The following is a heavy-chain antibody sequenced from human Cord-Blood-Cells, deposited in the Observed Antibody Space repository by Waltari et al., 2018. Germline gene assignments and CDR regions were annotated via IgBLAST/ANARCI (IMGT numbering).Heavy chain of an antibody. V-gene: IGHV4-39*07. D-gene: IGHD3-3*01. CDR2: LYYSGST. Sequence: QLQLQESGPGLVKPSETLSLTCTVSGGSISSSSFYCGWIRQLPGKGLEWIGSLYYSGSTYYTPSRKRRVTISVDTSKNQFSLQLSSVTAADTAVYYCARLLGVGDAFDIWGQGTMVTVSS. J-gene: IGHJ3*02. CDR1: GGSISSSSFY. CDR3: ARLLGVGDAFDI.